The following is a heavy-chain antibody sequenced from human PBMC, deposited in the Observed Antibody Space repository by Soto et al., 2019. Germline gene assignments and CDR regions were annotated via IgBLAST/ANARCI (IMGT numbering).Heavy chain of an antibody. Sequence: QVQLVQSGAEVKKPGASVKVSCKASGYTFTSYYIHWVRQAPGQVLEWMGLIDPRGGGTSYAQKLQGRLTMTRDTSTSTVYMELSSLRAEDTAVYYCARDRVDCSGGNCWRSVEDTWGQGTLVTVSS. V-gene: IGHV1-46*04. CDR3: ARDRVDCSGGNCWRSVEDT. J-gene: IGHJ5*02. D-gene: IGHD2-15*01. CDR1: GYTFTSYY. CDR2: IDPRGGGT.